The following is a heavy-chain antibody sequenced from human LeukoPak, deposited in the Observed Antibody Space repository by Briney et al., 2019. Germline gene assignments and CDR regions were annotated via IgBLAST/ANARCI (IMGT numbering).Heavy chain of an antibody. CDR1: GFTFSSYE. J-gene: IGHJ3*02. CDR2: ISSSGSTI. CDR3: ARDGYYDTSGYYYTSDAFDI. D-gene: IGHD3-22*01. Sequence: GALRLSCAASGFTFSSYEMNWVRQAPGKGLEWVSYISSSGSTIYYADSVKGRFTISRDNAKNSLYLQMNSLRAEDTAVYYCARDGYYDTSGYYYTSDAFDIWGQGTMVTVSS. V-gene: IGHV3-48*03.